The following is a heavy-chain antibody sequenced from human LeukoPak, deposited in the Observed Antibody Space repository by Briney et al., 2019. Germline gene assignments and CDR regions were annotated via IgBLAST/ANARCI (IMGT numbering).Heavy chain of an antibody. D-gene: IGHD1-26*01. V-gene: IGHV1-18*01. CDR3: ASLGWELLRFDY. CDR2: ISAYNGNT. J-gene: IGHJ4*02. CDR1: GYTFTSYG. Sequence: ASVKVSCKASGYTFTSYGISWVRQAPGQGLEWMGWISAYNGNTNYAQKLQGRVTMTTDTSTSTAYMELRSLRSEDTAVYYCASLGWELLRFDYWGQGTLVTVSS.